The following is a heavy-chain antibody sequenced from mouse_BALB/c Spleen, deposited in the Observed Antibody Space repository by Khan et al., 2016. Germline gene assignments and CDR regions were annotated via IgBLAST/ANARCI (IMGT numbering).Heavy chain of an antibody. V-gene: IGHV3-1*02. CDR1: GYSITSGYS. CDR2: INYNGGT. D-gene: IGHD1-1*01. J-gene: IGHJ2*01. Sequence: QLEESGPDLVKPSQSLSLTCTVTGYSITSGYSWHWIRQFPGNKLEWMGYINYNGGTNYNPSLKSRISITRDTSKNQFFLQLNSVTTEDTATYFCARDYYGSSNFDYWGQGTTLTVSS. CDR3: ARDYYGSSNFDY.